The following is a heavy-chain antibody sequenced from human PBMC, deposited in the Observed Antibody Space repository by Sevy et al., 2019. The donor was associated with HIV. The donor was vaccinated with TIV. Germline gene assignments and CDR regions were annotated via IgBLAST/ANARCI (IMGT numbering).Heavy chain of an antibody. J-gene: IGHJ6*02. CDR3: ANAYSRSYSLSDLYALDV. D-gene: IGHD1-26*01. Sequence: GGSLRLSCIGSGFSFSYYGIHWVRQAPGKGLDWVALISHDGINEYYADSVKGRFTISRDNSKNTVYLQMNSLRNEDTAIYSSANAYSRSYSLSDLYALDVWGQGTTVTVSS. CDR2: ISHDGINE. CDR1: GFSFSYYG. V-gene: IGHV3-30*18.